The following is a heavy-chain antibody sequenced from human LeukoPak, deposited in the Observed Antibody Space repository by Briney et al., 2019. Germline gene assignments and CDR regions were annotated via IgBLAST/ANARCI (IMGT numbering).Heavy chain of an antibody. CDR3: ASLGDSIY. CDR2: IGKAGDT. V-gene: IGHV3-13*01. Sequence: GGSLRLSCAASGFAFTGYDMNWVRLAPGEGLEWVSSIGKAGDTYYADSVKGRFTISRENANNNFHLQMNSLSAGDTAVYFCASLGDSIYWGQRALVSGSS. CDR1: GFAFTGYD. J-gene: IGHJ4*02. D-gene: IGHD1-26*01.